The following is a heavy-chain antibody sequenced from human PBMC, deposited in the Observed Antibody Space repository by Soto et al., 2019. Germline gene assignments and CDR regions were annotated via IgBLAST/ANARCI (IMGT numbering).Heavy chain of an antibody. J-gene: IGHJ4*02. CDR2: NGYDGTQK. CDR3: ARAGGTTVTGLWHFDS. V-gene: IGHV3-33*01. CDR1: GFTFNTYS. D-gene: IGHD4-17*01. Sequence: ESGGGVVQPGRSLRLSCEASGFTFNTYSMHWVRQPPGKGLAWLAANGYDGTQKYYADSVKSRFIISRDNSKKTLYLEMNSLRAEDTAVYYCARAGGTTVTGLWHFDSWGQGTLVTVSS.